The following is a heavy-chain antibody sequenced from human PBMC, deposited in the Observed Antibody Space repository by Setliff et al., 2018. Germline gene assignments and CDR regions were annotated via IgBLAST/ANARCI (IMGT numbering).Heavy chain of an antibody. D-gene: IGHD3-10*01. Sequence: GASVKVSCKASGYTFTSYFIHWVRQAPGQGLEWMGIINPSGGSTSYAQKFQGRVTVTRDTSTRTVYMELSSLRSEDTAMYYCARGPYGSGRHGWFDPWGQGTLVTVS. CDR2: INPSGGST. V-gene: IGHV1-46*01. J-gene: IGHJ5*02. CDR1: GYTFTSYF. CDR3: ARGPYGSGRHGWFDP.